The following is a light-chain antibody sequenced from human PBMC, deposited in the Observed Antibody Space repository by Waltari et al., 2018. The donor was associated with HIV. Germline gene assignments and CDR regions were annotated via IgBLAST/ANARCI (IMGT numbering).Light chain of an antibody. CDR3: AACDDSLNGYV. CDR1: SSNIGPQT. V-gene: IGLV1-44*01. Sequence: QSVLTQPPSASGTPGQRVTISCSGSSSNIGPQTVRWYQQVPGTAPKLLIYNNNHRPSGVPDRFSGSKSGTSASLAISGLQSEDEADYYCAACDDSLNGYVFGTGTKVTVL. CDR2: NNN. J-gene: IGLJ1*01.